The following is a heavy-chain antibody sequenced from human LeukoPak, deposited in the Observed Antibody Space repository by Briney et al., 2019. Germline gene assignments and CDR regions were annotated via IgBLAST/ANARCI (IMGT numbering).Heavy chain of an antibody. V-gene: IGHV3-23*01. CDR1: GFTFRSYA. CDR2: FTIGGNT. CDR3: AKAFQRGWESDAFAF. Sequence: GGSLRLSCAASGFTFRSYAMSGVRQAPGKGLEWVSVFTIGGNTYYPLSVKGLFTISRDNSKNTMYLQMNSLAADDTAVYYCAKAFQRGWESDAFAFWGQGTLVTVSS. J-gene: IGHJ3*01. D-gene: IGHD1-26*01.